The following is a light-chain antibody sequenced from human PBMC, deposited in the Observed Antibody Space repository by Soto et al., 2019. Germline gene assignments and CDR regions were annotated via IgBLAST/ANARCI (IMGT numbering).Light chain of an antibody. CDR1: RSDVGHYDY. CDR3: NSYTRDKTRFDV. J-gene: IGLJ1*01. Sequence: QSVPTQPASVSGSPGQSITISCTGTRSDVGHYDYVSWYQHHPSKAPKLIIYDVSNRPSGISNRFSGRKSGNTASLVISGRQTEDEADYYCNSYTRDKTRFDVFGTGTKLTVL. V-gene: IGLV2-14*03. CDR2: DVS.